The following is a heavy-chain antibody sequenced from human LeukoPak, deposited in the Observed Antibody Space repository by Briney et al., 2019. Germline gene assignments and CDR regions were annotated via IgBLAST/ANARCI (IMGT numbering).Heavy chain of an antibody. J-gene: IGHJ3*02. D-gene: IGHD6-13*01. CDR1: GGSIRSSYYY. CDR2: INHSGST. Sequence: PSETLSLTCTVSGGSIRSSYYYWGWIRQPPGKGLEWIGEINHSGSTNYNPSLKSRVTISVDTSKNQFSLKLSSVTAADTAVYYCATWSSSWPNDAFDIWGQGTMVTVSS. CDR3: ATWSSSWPNDAFDI. V-gene: IGHV4-39*07.